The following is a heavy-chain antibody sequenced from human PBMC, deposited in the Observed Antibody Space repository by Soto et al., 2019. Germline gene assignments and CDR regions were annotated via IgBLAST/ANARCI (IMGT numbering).Heavy chain of an antibody. V-gene: IGHV3-23*01. D-gene: IGHD6-19*01. CDR2: ITGGGGIT. CDR3: ARTLSAWQVNVGT. Sequence: EVQLLESGGGLVQPGGSLRLSCAASGFPFSGYGMSWVRQAPGRGLEWVSSITGGGGITYYADSVKGRFIISREKSRNSLDLQMNSLRADDTAVYYGARTLSAWQVNVGTWGQGTMVTVSS. CDR1: GFPFSGYG. J-gene: IGHJ5*02.